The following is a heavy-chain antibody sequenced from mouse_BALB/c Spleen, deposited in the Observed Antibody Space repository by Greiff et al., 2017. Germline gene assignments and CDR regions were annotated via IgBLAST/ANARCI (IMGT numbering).Heavy chain of an antibody. V-gene: IGHV5-17*02. D-gene: IGHD1-1*01. CDR2: ISSGSSTI. CDR1: GFTFSSFG. J-gene: IGHJ4*01. Sequence: DVHLVESGAGLVQPGGSRKLSCAASGFTFSSFGMHWVRQAPEKGLEWVAYISSGSSTIYYADTVKGRFTISRDNPKNTLFLQMTSLKSEDTAMYYCARSNPLLLYCYAMDYWGQGTSVTVSS. CDR3: ARSNPLLLYCYAMDY.